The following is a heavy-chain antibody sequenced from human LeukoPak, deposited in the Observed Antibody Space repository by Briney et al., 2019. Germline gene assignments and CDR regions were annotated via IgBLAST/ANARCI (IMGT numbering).Heavy chain of an antibody. CDR1: GGSISTYY. CDR3: ARDGAGSKMAY. J-gene: IGHJ4*02. Sequence: SETLSLTCTVSGGSISTYYWSWIRQPPGKGLEWIGYTYFSGSTNYNPSLRSRVTISVDTSKNQFSLKLSSVTAADTAVYYCARDGAGSKMAYWGQGTLVTVSS. CDR2: TYFSGST. V-gene: IGHV4-59*01. D-gene: IGHD5-24*01.